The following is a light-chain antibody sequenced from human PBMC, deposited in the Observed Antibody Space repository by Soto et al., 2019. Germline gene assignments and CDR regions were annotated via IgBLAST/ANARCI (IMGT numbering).Light chain of an antibody. J-gene: IGKJ1*01. CDR2: GAS. Sequence: TQTPISRTVSRVKRDNMSCKSSQSVLFSSTNNNYLAWYQQKPGQAPRLLFYGASTRATDIPARFSVTGSGTEFTLTISSLQSEDFAVYYCQQNSKWLRTFGQGTKVDIK. CDR1: QSVLFSSTNNNY. V-gene: IGKV3-15*01. CDR3: QQNSKWLRT.